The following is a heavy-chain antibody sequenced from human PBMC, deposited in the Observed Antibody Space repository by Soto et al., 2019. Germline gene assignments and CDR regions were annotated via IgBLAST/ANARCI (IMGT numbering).Heavy chain of an antibody. D-gene: IGHD5-12*01. V-gene: IGHV1-24*01. CDR3: ATASLQDIVATFAIYFDY. CDR2: FDPEDGET. CDR1: GYTLTELS. J-gene: IGHJ4*02. Sequence: QVQLVQSGAEVKKPGASVKVSCKVSGYTLTELSMHWVRQAPGKGLEWMGGFDPEDGETIYALKFQGRVTMTEDTSTDTAYMELSSLRSEDTAVYYCATASLQDIVATFAIYFDYWGQGTLVTVSS.